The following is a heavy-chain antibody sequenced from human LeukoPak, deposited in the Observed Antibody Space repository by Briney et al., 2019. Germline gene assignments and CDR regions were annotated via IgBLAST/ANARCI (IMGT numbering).Heavy chain of an antibody. D-gene: IGHD2-8*01. V-gene: IGHV3-48*04. CDR1: GFTFSSYA. Sequence: PGGSLRLSCAASGFTFSSYAMSWVRQAPGKGLEWVSYISSGSNTIYYADAVKGRFTISRDNAKNSLYLQMNSLRAEDTAVYYCARPLMGSTYEGVPYYFDSWGQGTLVTVSS. CDR2: ISSGSNTI. CDR3: ARPLMGSTYEGVPYYFDS. J-gene: IGHJ4*02.